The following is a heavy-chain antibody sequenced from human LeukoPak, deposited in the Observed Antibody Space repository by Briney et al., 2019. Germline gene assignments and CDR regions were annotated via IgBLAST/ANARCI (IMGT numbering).Heavy chain of an antibody. V-gene: IGHV1-69*01. CDR2: IIPIFGTA. D-gene: IGHD3-22*01. CDR3: ARGRWRDYYDSRALDCFDY. Sequence: ASVKVSCKASGGTFSSYAISWVRQAPGQGLEWMGGIIPIFGTANYAQKFQGRVTITADESTSTAYMELSSLRSEDTAVYYCARGRWRDYYDSRALDCFDYWGQGTLVTVSS. CDR1: GGTFSSYA. J-gene: IGHJ4*02.